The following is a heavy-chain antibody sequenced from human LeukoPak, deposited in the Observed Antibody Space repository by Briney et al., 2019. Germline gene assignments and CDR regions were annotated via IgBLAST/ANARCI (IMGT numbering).Heavy chain of an antibody. CDR3: ARDVGDYGYYFDT. Sequence: PGGSLRLSCAASGFTFSAYTMNWVRQAPGKGLEWVSSISGTTSTIYYVDSVKGRFTISRDNGRDSLCLQMNSLRAEDTAVYYCARDVGDYGYYFDTWGQGTLVTVSS. J-gene: IGHJ4*02. V-gene: IGHV3-21*01. D-gene: IGHD4-17*01. CDR2: ISGTTSTI. CDR1: GFTFSAYT.